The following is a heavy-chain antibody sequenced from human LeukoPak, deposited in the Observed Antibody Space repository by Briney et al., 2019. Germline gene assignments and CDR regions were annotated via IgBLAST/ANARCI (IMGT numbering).Heavy chain of an antibody. J-gene: IGHJ4*02. D-gene: IGHD6-19*01. CDR3: ARVVGKRFGPDSSGWYWVDY. Sequence: SETLSLTCTVSGGSISSYYWSWIRQPAGKGLEWIGRIYTSGSTNYNPSLKSRVTMSVDTSKNQFSLKLSSVTAADTAVYYCARVVGKRFGPDSSGWYWVDYWGQGTLVTVSS. V-gene: IGHV4-4*07. CDR1: GGSISSYY. CDR2: IYTSGST.